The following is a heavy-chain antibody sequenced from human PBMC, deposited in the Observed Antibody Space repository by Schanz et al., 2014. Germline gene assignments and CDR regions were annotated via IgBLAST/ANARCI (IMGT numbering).Heavy chain of an antibody. Sequence: QVQLVESGGGLVKPGGSLRLSCAASGFTFRDYYMSWIRQAPGKGLEWVSSISGRSSHIYYADSVKGRFSISRDNAKKALYLRLDSLGARSPGLDYWARSAGASDRSGSYTRLGYWGQGTLVTVYS. J-gene: IGHJ4*02. CDR2: ISGRSSHI. CDR1: GFTFRDYY. D-gene: IGHD3-22*01. CDR3: ARSAGASDRSGSYTRLGY. V-gene: IGHV3-11*05.